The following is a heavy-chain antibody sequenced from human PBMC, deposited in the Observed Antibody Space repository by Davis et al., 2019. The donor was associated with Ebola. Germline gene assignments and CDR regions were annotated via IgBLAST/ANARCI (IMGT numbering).Heavy chain of an antibody. CDR2: IYYSGST. CDR3: AREGGQFDY. V-gene: IGHV4-59*12. D-gene: IGHD2-15*01. Sequence: SETLSLTCTVSGGSIGTYYWSWIRQPPGKGLDWIGYIYYSGSTNYNPSLKSRVTISVDKSKNQFSLKLSSVTAADTAVYYCAREGGQFDYWGQGTLVTVSS. J-gene: IGHJ4*02. CDR1: GGSIGTYY.